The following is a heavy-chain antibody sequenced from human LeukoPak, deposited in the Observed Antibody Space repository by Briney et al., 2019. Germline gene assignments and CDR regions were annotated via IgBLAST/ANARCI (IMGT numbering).Heavy chain of an antibody. Sequence: SETLSLTCAVYGGSFSGYYWSWIRQPPGKGLEWIGEINHSGSTNYNPSLKSRGTISVDTSKNQFSRKLSAVTAADTAVYYCARLRGYDFWSGYYKGDYFDYWGQGTLVTVSS. D-gene: IGHD3-3*01. V-gene: IGHV4-34*01. CDR2: INHSGST. CDR1: GGSFSGYY. CDR3: ARLRGYDFWSGYYKGDYFDY. J-gene: IGHJ4*02.